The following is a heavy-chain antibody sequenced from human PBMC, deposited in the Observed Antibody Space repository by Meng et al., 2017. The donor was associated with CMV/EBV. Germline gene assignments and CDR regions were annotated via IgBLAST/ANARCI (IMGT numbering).Heavy chain of an antibody. V-gene: IGHV4-39*07. J-gene: IGHJ4*02. Sequence: SETLSLTCTVSGGSISSSSYYWCWIRQPPGKGLEWIGSIYYSGSTYYNPSLKSRVTISVDTSKNQFSLKLSSVTAADTAVYYCARAPDPKPTTVTTSEYYFDYWGQGTMVTVSS. CDR2: IYYSGST. CDR3: ARAPDPKPTTVTTSEYYFDY. D-gene: IGHD4-11*01. CDR1: GGSISSSSYY.